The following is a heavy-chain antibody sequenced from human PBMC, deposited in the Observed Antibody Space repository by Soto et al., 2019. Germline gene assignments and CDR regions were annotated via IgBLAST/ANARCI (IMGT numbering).Heavy chain of an antibody. CDR1: GGSFSTYG. D-gene: IGHD4-17*01. CDR3: ARDGVDVSRTTVRHGALDI. J-gene: IGHJ3*02. CDR2: FIPVFTTA. V-gene: IGHV1-69*01. Sequence: QVQLVQSGAEVKKPGSSVKVSCKASGGSFSTYGISWVRQAPGQGLEWMGGFIPVFTTAKYAQKFQGRVSITADESTYTAYMHLSSLRSEDTAVYFCARDGVDVSRTTVRHGALDIWGQGTVVTVSS.